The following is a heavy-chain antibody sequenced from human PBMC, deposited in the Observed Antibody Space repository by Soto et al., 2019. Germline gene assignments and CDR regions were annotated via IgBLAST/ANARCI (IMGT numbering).Heavy chain of an antibody. CDR1: GGSISSGGYY. D-gene: IGHD3-22*01. Sequence: QVQLQESGPGLVKPSQTLSLTCTVSGGSISSGGYYWSWIRQHPGKRLEWIGYIYYSGSTYYNPSLKSRVTISVDTSKNQFSLKLSSVTAADTAVYYCARYHYDSSATIDYWGQGTLVTVSS. J-gene: IGHJ4*02. V-gene: IGHV4-31*03. CDR3: ARYHYDSSATIDY. CDR2: IYYSGST.